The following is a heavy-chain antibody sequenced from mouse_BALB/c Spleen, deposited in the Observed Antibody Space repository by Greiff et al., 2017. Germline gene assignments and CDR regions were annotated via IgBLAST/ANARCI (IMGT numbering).Heavy chain of an antibody. Sequence: EVQLQESGPGLVKPSQSLSLTCTVTGYSITSDYAWNWIRQFPGNKLEWMGYISYSGSTSYNPSLKSRISITRDTSKNQFFLQLNSVTTEDTATYYCARYGNYEGVAYWGQGTLVTVSA. CDR3: ARYGNYEGVAY. CDR2: ISYSGST. J-gene: IGHJ3*01. CDR1: GYSITSDYA. D-gene: IGHD2-1*01. V-gene: IGHV3-2*02.